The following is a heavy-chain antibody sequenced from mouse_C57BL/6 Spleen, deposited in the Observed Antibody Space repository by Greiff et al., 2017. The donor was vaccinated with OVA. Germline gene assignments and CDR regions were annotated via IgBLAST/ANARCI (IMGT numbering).Heavy chain of an antibody. V-gene: IGHV6-3*01. Sequence: EVKVVESGGGLVQPGGSMKLSCVASGFTFSNYWMNWVRQSPEKGLEWVAQIRLKSDNYATHYAESVKGRFTISRDDSKSSVYLQMNNVRAEDTGIYYCTGRGLRHAMDYWGQGTSVTVSS. D-gene: IGHD2-4*01. CDR1: GFTFSNYW. J-gene: IGHJ4*01. CDR2: IRLKSDNYAT. CDR3: TGRGLRHAMDY.